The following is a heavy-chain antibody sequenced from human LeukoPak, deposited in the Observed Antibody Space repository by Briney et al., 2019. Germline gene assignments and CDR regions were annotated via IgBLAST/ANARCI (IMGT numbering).Heavy chain of an antibody. CDR3: ARSPVGSSYGYGARFDY. CDR1: GFTFSSYS. CDR2: ISSSSSYI. Sequence: GGSLRLSCAASGFTFSSYSMNWVRQAPGKGLEWVSSISSSSSYIYYADSVKGRFTISRDNAKNSLYLQMNSLRAEDTAVYYCARSPVGSSYGYGARFDYWGQGTLVTVSS. J-gene: IGHJ4*02. D-gene: IGHD5-18*01. V-gene: IGHV3-21*01.